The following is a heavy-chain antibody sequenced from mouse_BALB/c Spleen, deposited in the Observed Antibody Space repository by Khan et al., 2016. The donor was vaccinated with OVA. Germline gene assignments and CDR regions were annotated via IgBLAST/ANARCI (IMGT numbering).Heavy chain of an antibody. Sequence: QVQLQQSGPELVRPGVSVKISCKGSGYTFTDYTMHWVKQSHAKSLEWIGLISTYYGNADYNQKFKGKATMTVDKSSNTDYMELARLTSEDSGIYYCARGDGVRRAHLDDWGQGTTLTVSS. CDR3: ARGDGVRRAHLDD. V-gene: IGHV1S137*01. CDR1: GYTFTDYT. D-gene: IGHD2-14*01. CDR2: ISTYYGNA. J-gene: IGHJ2*01.